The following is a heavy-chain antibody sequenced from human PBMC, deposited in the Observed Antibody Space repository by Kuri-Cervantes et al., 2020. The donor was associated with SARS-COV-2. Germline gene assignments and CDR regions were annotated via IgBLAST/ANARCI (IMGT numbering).Heavy chain of an antibody. D-gene: IGHD3-10*01. CDR3: AKDKGFLDSFDI. Sequence: GESLKISCAASGFTFSSYAMSWVRQAPGKGLEWVSAISGSGGSTYYADSVKGRFTISRDNSRNTLYLQMHSLRGEDAAVYFCAKDKGFLDSFDIWGQGTMVTVSS. CDR1: GFTFSSYA. CDR2: ISGSGGST. V-gene: IGHV3-23*01. J-gene: IGHJ3*02.